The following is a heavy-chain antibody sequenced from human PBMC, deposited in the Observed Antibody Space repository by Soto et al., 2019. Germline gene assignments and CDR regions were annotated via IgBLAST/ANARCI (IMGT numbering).Heavy chain of an antibody. CDR2: ISAYNGNT. CDR3: ARVRDYYDSSGYYVDY. V-gene: IGHV1-18*01. J-gene: IGHJ4*02. CDR1: GYTFTSYG. D-gene: IGHD3-22*01. Sequence: ASVKVSCKASGYTFTSYGISWVRQAPGRGLEWMGWISAYNGNTNYAQKLQGRVTMTTDTSTSTAYMELRSLRSDDTAVYYCARVRDYYDSSGYYVDYWGQGTLVTVSS.